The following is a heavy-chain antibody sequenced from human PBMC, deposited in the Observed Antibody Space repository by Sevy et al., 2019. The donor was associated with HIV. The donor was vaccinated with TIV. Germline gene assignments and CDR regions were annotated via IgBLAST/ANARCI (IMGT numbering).Heavy chain of an antibody. V-gene: IGHV3-33*01. Sequence: GGSLRLSCAASGFTFSSYGMHWVRQAPGKGLEWVAVIWYDGSNKYYADSVKGRFTISRDNSKNTLYLQMNSLRAEDTAVYYCARDAYYDSSAPWFDTWGQGTLVTVSS. CDR3: ARDAYYDSSAPWFDT. J-gene: IGHJ5*02. D-gene: IGHD3-22*01. CDR1: GFTFSSYG. CDR2: IWYDGSNK.